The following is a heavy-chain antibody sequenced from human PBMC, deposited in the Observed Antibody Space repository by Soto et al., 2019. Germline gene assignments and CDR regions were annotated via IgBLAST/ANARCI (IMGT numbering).Heavy chain of an antibody. CDR3: AAGGYYDSSGVY. D-gene: IGHD3-22*01. CDR2: IVVGSGNT. J-gene: IGHJ4*02. CDR1: GFTFTSSA. V-gene: IGHV1-58*01. Sequence: VSCKASGFTFTSSAVQWVRQARGQRLEWIGWIVVGSGNTNYAQKFQERVTITRDMSTSTAYMELSSLRSEDTAVYYCAAGGYYDSSGVYWGQGTLVTVSS.